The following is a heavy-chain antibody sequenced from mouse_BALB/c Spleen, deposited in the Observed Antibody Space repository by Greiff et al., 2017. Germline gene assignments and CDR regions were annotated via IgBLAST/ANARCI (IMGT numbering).Heavy chain of an antibody. CDR3: TRGTSFAD. J-gene: IGHJ3*01. Sequence: QVQLKESGAELVKPGASVKLSCKASGYTFTSYYMYWVKQRPGQGLEWIGEINPSNGGTNFNEKFKSKATLTVDKSSSTAYMQLSSLTSEDSAVYYCTRGTSFADWGQGTLVTVSA. D-gene: IGHD3-3*01. V-gene: IGHV1S81*02. CDR1: GYTFTSYY. CDR2: INPSNGGT.